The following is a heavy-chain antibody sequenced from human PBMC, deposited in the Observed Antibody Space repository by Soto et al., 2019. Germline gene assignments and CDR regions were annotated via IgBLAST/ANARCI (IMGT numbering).Heavy chain of an antibody. Sequence: QVQLVQSGAEVKKTGASVKVSCKASGYTFIGYYIHWVRQAPGQGLEWMGWTNPNSGGTTYAQRLQGWVTMTRDGSISTAYMELSRLKSNATAVYYCARVGGGLASLGYYGMDVWGQGTTVTVSS. J-gene: IGHJ6*02. D-gene: IGHD3-10*01. CDR3: ARVGGGLASLGYYGMDV. CDR2: TNPNSGGT. CDR1: GYTFIGYY. V-gene: IGHV1-2*04.